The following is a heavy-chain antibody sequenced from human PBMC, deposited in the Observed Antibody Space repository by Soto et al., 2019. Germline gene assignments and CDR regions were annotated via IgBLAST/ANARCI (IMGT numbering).Heavy chain of an antibody. CDR1: GESVSSNRAT. J-gene: IGHJ4*02. V-gene: IGHV6-1*01. D-gene: IGHD3-22*01. CDR2: TYYRSKGYH. Sequence: SQTLSRTCAICGESVSSNRATWNWFRQSPSRGLEWLGRTYYRSKGYHDYAVSLNGRGTINPDRSKNEFSLKLSSVTAADTAIYYCAREFYYDSSGIGFDSWGQGTLVTVSS. CDR3: AREFYYDSSGIGFDS.